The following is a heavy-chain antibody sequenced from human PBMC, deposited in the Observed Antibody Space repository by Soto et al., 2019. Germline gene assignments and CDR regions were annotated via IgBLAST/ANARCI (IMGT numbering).Heavy chain of an antibody. Sequence: QVQLVQSGAEVKKPGSSVKVSCKASGGTFSSYAISWVRQAPGQGLERMGGIIPIFGTANYAQKFQGRVTITADESTSTAYMELSSLRSEDTAVYYCATGDSSSGSYYYYGMDVWGQGTTVTVSS. CDR1: GGTFSSYA. CDR3: ATGDSSSGSYYYYGMDV. D-gene: IGHD6-6*01. J-gene: IGHJ6*02. CDR2: IIPIFGTA. V-gene: IGHV1-69*01.